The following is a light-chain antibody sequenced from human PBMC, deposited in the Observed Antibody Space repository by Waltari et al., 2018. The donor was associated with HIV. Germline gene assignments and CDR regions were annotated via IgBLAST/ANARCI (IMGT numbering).Light chain of an antibody. CDR3: QQYDTYEYS. V-gene: IGKV1-5*03. CDR2: KAS. Sequence: DIQMTQSPSTLSASVGDRVTMSCRASQTISRGLAWYQQKPGKAPKLLIYKASSLETGVPSMFSGSASGTEFTLTISSLQPDDVATYYCQQYDTYEYSFGQGTKLEI. J-gene: IGKJ2*03. CDR1: QTISRG.